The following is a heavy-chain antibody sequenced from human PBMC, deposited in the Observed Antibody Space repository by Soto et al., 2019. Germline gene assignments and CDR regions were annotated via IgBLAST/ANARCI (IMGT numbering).Heavy chain of an antibody. Sequence: QVQLQESGPGLVKPSETLSLTCTVSGGSISSYYWSWTRQPPGKGLEWIGYIYYSGSTNYNPSLKSRVAISVDTAKNQFSLKLSSVTTADTAIYYCARDIAVSAPMHGCDYWGQGTLVTVSS. CDR3: ARDIAVSAPMHGCDY. CDR1: GGSISSYY. CDR2: IYYSGST. D-gene: IGHD6-19*01. J-gene: IGHJ4*02. V-gene: IGHV4-59*01.